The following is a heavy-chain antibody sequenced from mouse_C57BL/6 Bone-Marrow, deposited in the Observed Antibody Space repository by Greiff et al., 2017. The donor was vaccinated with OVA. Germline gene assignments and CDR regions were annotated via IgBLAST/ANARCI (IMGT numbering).Heavy chain of an antibody. V-gene: IGHV1-12*01. CDR2: IYPGNGDT. J-gene: IGHJ4*01. CDR3: ARWGVWLSAMDY. D-gene: IGHD2-2*01. CDR1: GYTFTSYN. Sequence: QVQLQQSGAELVRPGASVKMSCKASGYTFTSYNMHWVKQTPRQGLEWIGAIYPGNGDTSYNQKFKGKATLTVYKSSSTSYMQLSSLTSEDSSVSFCARWGVWLSAMDYWGQGTSVTVSS.